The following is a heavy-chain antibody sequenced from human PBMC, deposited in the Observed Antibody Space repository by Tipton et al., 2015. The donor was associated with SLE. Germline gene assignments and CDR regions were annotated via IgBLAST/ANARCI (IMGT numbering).Heavy chain of an antibody. CDR2: LSCMGTT. J-gene: IGHJ4*02. Sequence: LRLSCTVSGGSISSSSYYWGWIRQPPGRGLQWIGSLSCMGTTSYTPSFTGRVTISVDRSKNQFSLNLTSVTAADTAVYYCVSSSPVTRDYWGQGTLVTVSS. V-gene: IGHV4-39*07. D-gene: IGHD4-17*01. CDR3: VSSSPVTRDY. CDR1: GGSISSSSYY.